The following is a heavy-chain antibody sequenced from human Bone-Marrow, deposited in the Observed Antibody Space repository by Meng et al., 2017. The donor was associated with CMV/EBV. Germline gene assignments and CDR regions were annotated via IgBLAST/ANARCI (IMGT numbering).Heavy chain of an antibody. CDR3: ARGLPHYSLDY. J-gene: IGHJ4*02. V-gene: IGHV3-20*04. CDR2: INWNGGST. Sequence: GESLKISCAASGFTFDDYGMSWVRQAPGKGLEWVSGINWNGGSTGYADSVKGRFTISRDNAKNSLYLQMNSLRAEDTAVYYCARGLPHYSLDYWGQGTLVTVSS. CDR1: GFTFDDYG. D-gene: IGHD4-11*01.